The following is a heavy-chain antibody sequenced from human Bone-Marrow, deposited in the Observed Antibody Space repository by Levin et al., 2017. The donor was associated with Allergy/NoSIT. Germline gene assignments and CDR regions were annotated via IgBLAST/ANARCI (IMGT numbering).Heavy chain of an antibody. D-gene: IGHD5-12*01. V-gene: IGHV4-39*01. CDR1: GGSISSRSYY. CDR2: FYYSGNT. CDR3: ARHVVVDVLATIEEFFDY. J-gene: IGHJ4*02. Sequence: SETLSLTCTVSGGSISSRSYYWGWIRQPPGKGLEWIGSFYYSGNTYYNPSLKSRVTISVDTSKNQFSLKLSSVTAADTAMYYCARHVVVDVLATIEEFFDYWGQGSLVTVSS.